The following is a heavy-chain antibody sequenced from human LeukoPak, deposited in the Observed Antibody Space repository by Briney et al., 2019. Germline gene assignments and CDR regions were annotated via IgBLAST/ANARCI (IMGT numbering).Heavy chain of an antibody. Sequence: GSLRLSCAASGFSFSSYGMHWVRQAPGKGLEWVAVIWYDGSSKYYADSVKGRFTISRDNSKNTLDLQMNSLRTEDTAVYYCARDLGTGWSKNPDYWGQGTLVTVSS. CDR1: GFSFSSYG. J-gene: IGHJ4*02. CDR3: ARDLGTGWSKNPDY. D-gene: IGHD6-19*01. CDR2: IWYDGSSK. V-gene: IGHV3-33*01.